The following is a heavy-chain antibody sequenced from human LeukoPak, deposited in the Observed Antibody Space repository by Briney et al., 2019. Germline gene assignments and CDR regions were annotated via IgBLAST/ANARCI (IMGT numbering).Heavy chain of an antibody. CDR3: AFRAPSFDY. J-gene: IGHJ4*02. V-gene: IGHV1-69*05. Sequence: AAVKVSCKASGGTSSSYAISSVRPAPGQGREWRGGLIPIFGTANYAQKFQGRVTITTDESTSTAYMELSSLRSEDTAVYYCAFRAPSFDYWGQGTLVTVSS. CDR1: GGTSSSYA. CDR2: LIPIFGTA.